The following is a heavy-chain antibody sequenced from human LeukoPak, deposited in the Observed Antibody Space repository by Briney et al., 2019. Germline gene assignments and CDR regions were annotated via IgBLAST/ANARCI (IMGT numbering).Heavy chain of an antibody. J-gene: IGHJ6*02. CDR1: GFSFSNYG. D-gene: IGHD2-15*01. Sequence: GGSLRLSCAASGFSFSNYGMHWVRQAPGKGLEWVALIQSDGSKTYSADPVKGRFTISRDNPRNTLYLQMDRLRPEDTAVYYCAKRYCKSATCRSDMDAWGQGTTVTVS. CDR3: AKRYCKSATCRSDMDA. V-gene: IGHV3-30*02. CDR2: IQSDGSKT.